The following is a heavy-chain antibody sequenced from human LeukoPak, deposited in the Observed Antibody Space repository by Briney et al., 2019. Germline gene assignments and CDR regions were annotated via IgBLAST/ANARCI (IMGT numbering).Heavy chain of an antibody. CDR2: INPNSGGT. V-gene: IGHV1-2*02. J-gene: IGHJ6*02. Sequence: ASVKVSCYASGHTFTGYYMNWGRQAPGQGLEWMGWINPNSGGTIYAEKFHGRVTMTRDTSISTVYMELSRLRSDDTAVYYCARDQPIVVVPAALYYYYYGMDVWGQGTTVTVSS. D-gene: IGHD2-2*01. CDR1: GHTFTGYY. CDR3: ARDQPIVVVPAALYYYYYGMDV.